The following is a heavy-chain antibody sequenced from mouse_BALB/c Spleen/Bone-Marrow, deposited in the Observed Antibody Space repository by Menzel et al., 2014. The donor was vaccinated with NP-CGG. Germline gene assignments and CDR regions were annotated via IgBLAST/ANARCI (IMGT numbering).Heavy chain of an antibody. J-gene: IGHJ4*01. CDR1: GFTFTDYY. V-gene: IGHV7-3*02. CDR3: AVMDY. Sequence: EVNVVESGGGLVQPGGSLRLSCATSGFTFTDYYMSWVRQPPGKALEWLGFIRNKANGYTTEYSASVKGRFTISRDNSQSILYLQMNTLRAEYSATYYCAVMDYWGQGTSVTGAS. CDR2: IRNKANGYTT.